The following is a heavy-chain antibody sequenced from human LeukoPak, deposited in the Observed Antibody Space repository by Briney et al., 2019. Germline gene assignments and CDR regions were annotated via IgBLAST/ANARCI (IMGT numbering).Heavy chain of an antibody. CDR3: ARAHENQYFQP. J-gene: IGHJ1*01. V-gene: IGHV3-11*04. Sequence: PGGSLRLSCAVSGFTFTDTYMTWIRQAPGKGLESLSYISPSGTDISYADSVKGRFTISRDNAKNSLYLQMNSLRAEDTAVYYCARAHENQYFQPWGQGTLVTVSP. CDR1: GFTFTDTY. CDR2: ISPSGTDI.